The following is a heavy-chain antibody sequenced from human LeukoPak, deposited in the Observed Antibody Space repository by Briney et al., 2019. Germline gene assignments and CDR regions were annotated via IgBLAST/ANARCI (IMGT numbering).Heavy chain of an antibody. D-gene: IGHD3-22*01. Sequence: SETLSLICAVYGGSFSGYYWTYIRQPPGRGLEWIGEINHSGSTNYNPSLKSRVTISVDTSKNQFSLKLSSVTAADTAVYYCARSHYYDSSGSHNNWFDPWGQGTLVTVSS. CDR2: INHSGST. V-gene: IGHV4-34*01. CDR1: GGSFSGYY. J-gene: IGHJ5*02. CDR3: ARSHYYDSSGSHNNWFDP.